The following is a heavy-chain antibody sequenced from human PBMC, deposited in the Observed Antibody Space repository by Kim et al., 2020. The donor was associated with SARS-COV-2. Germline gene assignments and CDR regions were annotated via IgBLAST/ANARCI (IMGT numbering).Heavy chain of an antibody. CDR3: ARRQLLPYYYYYYGMDV. J-gene: IGHJ6*02. D-gene: IGHD2-15*01. Sequence: ASVKVSCKASGYTFTSYAMNWVRQAPGQGLEWMGWINTNTGNPTYAQGFTGRFVFSLDTSVSTAYLQISSLKAEDTAVYYCARRQLLPYYYYYYGMDVWGQGTTVTVSS. V-gene: IGHV7-4-1*02. CDR1: GYTFTSYA. CDR2: INTNTGNP.